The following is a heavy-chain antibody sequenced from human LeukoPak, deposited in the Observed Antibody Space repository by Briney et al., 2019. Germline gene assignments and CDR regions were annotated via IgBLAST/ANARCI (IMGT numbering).Heavy chain of an antibody. V-gene: IGHV1-69*04. CDR3: ARGIVGATSGYFDY. CDR2: IIPILGIA. J-gene: IGHJ4*02. CDR1: GGTFSSYA. D-gene: IGHD1-26*01. Sequence: SVKVSCKASGGTFSSYAIGWVRQAPGQGLEWMGRIIPILGIANYAQKFQGRVTITADKSTSTAYMELSSLRSEDTAVYYCARGIVGATSGYFDYWGQGTLVTVSS.